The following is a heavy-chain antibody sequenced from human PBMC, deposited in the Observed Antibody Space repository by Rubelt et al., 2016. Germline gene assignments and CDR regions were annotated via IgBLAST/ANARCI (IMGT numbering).Heavy chain of an antibody. CDR2: IYSSGST. CDR1: GDSISSHH. CDR3: ARDRTPSGYDSGMDV. J-gene: IGHJ6*02. Sequence: QVHLQESGPGLVKPSETLSLTCTVSGDSISSHHWSWLRQPPGKGLEWIGYIYSSGSTNYNPSLKSRVTISIAGSKNQVSLNLRSVTAADTAVYYCARDRTPSGYDSGMDVWGQGTTVTVSS. D-gene: IGHD5-12*01. V-gene: IGHV4-59*11.